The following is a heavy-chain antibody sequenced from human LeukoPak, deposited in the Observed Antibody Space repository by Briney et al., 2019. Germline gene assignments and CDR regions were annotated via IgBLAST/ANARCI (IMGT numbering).Heavy chain of an antibody. J-gene: IGHJ4*02. CDR2: IYSSDIT. D-gene: IGHD2-21*02. CDR3: ARDSYCGGDCYSGLDFDY. V-gene: IGHV3-53*01. Sequence: PGGSLRLSCAASGLTVNTNYMYWVRQSPGKGLEWASVIYSSDITDYADSVKGRFTISRDNSKNTVYLQMNRLRAEDTAVYYCARDSYCGGDCYSGLDFDYWGQGTLVTVSS. CDR1: GLTVNTNY.